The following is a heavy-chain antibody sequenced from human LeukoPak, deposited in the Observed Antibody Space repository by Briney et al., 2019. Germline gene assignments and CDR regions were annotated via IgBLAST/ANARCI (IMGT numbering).Heavy chain of an antibody. CDR2: IKADGSEK. CDR1: GFSFNTYW. CDR3: ATSVPGFGESLNY. D-gene: IGHD3-10*01. Sequence: GGSLRLSCVASGFSFNTYWMTWVRQAPGMGLEWVANIKADGSEKKYVVSVKGRFTLSRDNAKNSVYLQMNSLRVEDTAVYYCATSVPGFGESLNYWGQGTLVTVSS. V-gene: IGHV3-7*01. J-gene: IGHJ4*02.